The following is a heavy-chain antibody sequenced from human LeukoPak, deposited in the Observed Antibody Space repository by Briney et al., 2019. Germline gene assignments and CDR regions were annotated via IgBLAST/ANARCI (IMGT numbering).Heavy chain of an antibody. J-gene: IGHJ4*02. CDR1: GFTFSDYY. CDR3: ARDRAERHYYDSSGYILFDY. V-gene: IGHV3-11*01. D-gene: IGHD3-22*01. CDR2: ISSSGSTI. Sequence: PGGSLRLSCAASGFTFSDYYMSWIRQAPGKGLEWVSYISSSGSTIYYADSVKGRFTISRDNAKNSLYLQMNSLRAEDTAVYYCARDRAERHYYDSSGYILFDYWGQGTLVTVSS.